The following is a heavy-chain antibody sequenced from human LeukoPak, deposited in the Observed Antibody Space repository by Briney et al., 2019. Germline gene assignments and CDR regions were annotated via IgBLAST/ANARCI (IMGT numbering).Heavy chain of an antibody. V-gene: IGHV1-46*01. D-gene: IGHD5-24*01. CDR1: GYTFTSYY. Sequence: ASVKVSCMASGYTFTSYYMHWVRQAPGQGLEWMGIINPSGGSTSYAQKFRGRVTMTRDTSTSTVYMELSSLRSEDTAVYYCARVGSRDGYNYWGQGTLVTVSS. CDR2: INPSGGST. CDR3: ARVGSRDGYNY. J-gene: IGHJ4*02.